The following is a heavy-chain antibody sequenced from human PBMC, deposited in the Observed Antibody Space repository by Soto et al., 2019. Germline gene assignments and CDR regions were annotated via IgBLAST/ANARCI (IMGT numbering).Heavy chain of an antibody. CDR2: ISSSSSTI. CDR3: ATLQVVVVAATLNGMDV. J-gene: IGHJ6*02. CDR1: GFTFSSYS. D-gene: IGHD2-15*01. Sequence: VGSLRLSCAASGFTFSSYSMNWVRQAQGKGLEWVSYISSSSSTIYYADSVNGRFNISRDNAKNSLYLQMNSLRDEDTAVYYCATLQVVVVAATLNGMDVWGQGTMVTVSS. V-gene: IGHV3-48*02.